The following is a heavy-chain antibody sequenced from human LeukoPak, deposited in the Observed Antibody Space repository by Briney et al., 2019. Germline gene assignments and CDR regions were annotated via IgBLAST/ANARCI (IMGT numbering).Heavy chain of an antibody. CDR3: ARELALLYAFDI. Sequence: AASVKVSCKASGYTFTGYYMHWVRQAPGQGLEWMGWINPNSGGTNYAQKFQGRVTMTRDTSISTAYMERSRLRSDDTAVYYCARELALLYAFDIWGQGTMVTVSS. CDR2: INPNSGGT. D-gene: IGHD2-2*01. V-gene: IGHV1-2*02. CDR1: GYTFTGYY. J-gene: IGHJ3*02.